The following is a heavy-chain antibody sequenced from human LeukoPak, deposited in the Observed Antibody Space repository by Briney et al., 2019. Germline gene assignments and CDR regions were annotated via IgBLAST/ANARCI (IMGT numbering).Heavy chain of an antibody. CDR2: ISSNGGST. V-gene: IGHV3-64D*06. Sequence: GGSLKLSCSASGFTFSSYAMHWVRQAPGKGLEYVSAISSNGGSTYYADSVKGRFTISRDNSKNTLYLQMSSLRAEDTAVYYCVKDMVRGAPGAFDIWGQGTMVTVSS. D-gene: IGHD3-10*01. CDR1: GFTFSSYA. CDR3: VKDMVRGAPGAFDI. J-gene: IGHJ3*02.